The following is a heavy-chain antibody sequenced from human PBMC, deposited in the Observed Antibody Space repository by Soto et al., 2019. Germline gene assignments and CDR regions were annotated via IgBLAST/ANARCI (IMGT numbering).Heavy chain of an antibody. CDR1: GYTFTGYY. Sequence: AAVKVSCKASGYTFTGYYMHWVRQAPGQGLEWMGWINPNSGGTNYAQKFQGRVTMTRDTSISTAYMELSRLRSDGTAVYYCARDLPWGLRPSFRDYWGQGPLVTVSS. CDR3: ARDLPWGLRPSFRDY. J-gene: IGHJ4*02. V-gene: IGHV1-2*02. CDR2: INPNSGGT. D-gene: IGHD4-17*01.